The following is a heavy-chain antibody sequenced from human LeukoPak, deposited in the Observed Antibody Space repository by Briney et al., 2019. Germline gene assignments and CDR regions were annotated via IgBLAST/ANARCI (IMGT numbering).Heavy chain of an antibody. CDR2: ISAYTGNT. Sequence: ASVKVSCKASGYTFTINAISWVRQAPGQGLQWMGWISAYTGNTNYPQNLQGRVTVTTDTSTSTAYMELRSLKSDDTAVYYCARARAHSLYIDYWGQGTLVTVSS. CDR3: ARARAHSLYIDY. V-gene: IGHV1-18*01. CDR1: GYTFTINA. J-gene: IGHJ4*02. D-gene: IGHD2-15*01.